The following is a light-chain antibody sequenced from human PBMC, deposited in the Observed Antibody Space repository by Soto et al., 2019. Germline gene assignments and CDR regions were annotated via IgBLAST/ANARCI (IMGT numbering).Light chain of an antibody. CDR3: QQANSFPIT. V-gene: IGKV1D-12*01. J-gene: IGKJ5*01. CDR1: QGISRW. CDR2: AAS. Sequence: DIQMTQSPSSVSGSVGERVTITCRASQGISRWLAWYQQKPGKAPKLLVYAASSLQSGVPSRFSGSGSGTDFTLTSSSLQTEDCATYYCQQANSFPITFGQGTRLEIK.